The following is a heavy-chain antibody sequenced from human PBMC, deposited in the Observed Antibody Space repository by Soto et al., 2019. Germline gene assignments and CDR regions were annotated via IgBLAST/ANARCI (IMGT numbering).Heavy chain of an antibody. D-gene: IGHD3-3*01. CDR1: GYSFTRYW. CDR2: IYPGDSDT. V-gene: IGHV5-51*01. Sequence: RGESLKISCKGSGYSFTRYWIGWVRQTPGKGLEWMGIIYPGDSDTRYSPAFQGQVTISADKSISTAHLQWSGLTASDTAMYYCARVGLSVYNYWIDYWGQGTLVTVSS. CDR3: ARVGLSVYNYWIDY. J-gene: IGHJ4*02.